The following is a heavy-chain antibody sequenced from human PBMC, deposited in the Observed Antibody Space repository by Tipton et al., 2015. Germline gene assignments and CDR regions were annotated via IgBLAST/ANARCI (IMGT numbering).Heavy chain of an antibody. CDR1: GGSITSSSSYY. CDR2: IYYSGST. J-gene: IGHJ5*02. CDR3: ARQIAVAARDWFDP. V-gene: IGHV4-39*01. D-gene: IGHD6-13*01. Sequence: TLSLTCTVSGGSITSSSSYYWGWIRQPPGKGLEWIGSIYYSGSTYYNPSLKSRVTISVDTSKNQFSLKLSSVTAADTAVYYCARQIAVAARDWFDPWGQGTLVTVSS.